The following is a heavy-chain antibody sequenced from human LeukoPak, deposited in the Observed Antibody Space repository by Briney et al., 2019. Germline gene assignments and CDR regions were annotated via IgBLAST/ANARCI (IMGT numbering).Heavy chain of an antibody. J-gene: IGHJ3*02. Sequence: SETLSLTCAVYGGSFSGYYWSWIRQPPGKGLEWIGSIYYSGSTYYNPSLKSRVTISVDTSKNQFSLKLSSVTATDTAVYYCARHGGLGAFDIWGQGTMVTVSS. CDR3: ARHGGLGAFDI. CDR1: GGSFSGYY. D-gene: IGHD2-15*01. V-gene: IGHV4-34*01. CDR2: IYYSGST.